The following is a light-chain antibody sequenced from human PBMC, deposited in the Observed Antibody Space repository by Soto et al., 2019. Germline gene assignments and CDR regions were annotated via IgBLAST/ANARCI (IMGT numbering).Light chain of an antibody. V-gene: IGLV1-47*02. CDR2: SND. Sequence: QSVLTQPPSASGTPGQRVSIACSGSSSNIGTNYVHWYQQVQGTAPKLLIFSNDQRPSGVPARFSGSKSGTSASLAISGLRSEDEADYYCSSYTGSSLLDVVFGGGTKLTVL. J-gene: IGLJ2*01. CDR1: SSNIGTNY. CDR3: SSYTGSSLLDVV.